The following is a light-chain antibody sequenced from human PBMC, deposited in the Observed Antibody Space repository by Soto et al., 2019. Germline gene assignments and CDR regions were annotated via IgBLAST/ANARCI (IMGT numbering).Light chain of an antibody. Sequence: DIQXTXXPXXXSXXXGDXVTITCRASQGISNYLAWYQRKPGKAPKLLIYAASTLQSGVPSRFSGSGSGTEFTLTISSLQPEDFATYYCQQLNSYPLTFGGGTKVEIK. J-gene: IGKJ4*01. CDR1: QGISNY. V-gene: IGKV1-9*01. CDR3: QQLNSYPLT. CDR2: AAS.